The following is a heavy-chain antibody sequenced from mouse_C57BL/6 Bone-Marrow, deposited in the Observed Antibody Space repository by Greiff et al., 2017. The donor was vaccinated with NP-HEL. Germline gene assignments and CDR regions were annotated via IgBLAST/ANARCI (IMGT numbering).Heavy chain of an antibody. J-gene: IGHJ2*01. Sequence: QVQLKQSGPGILQPSQTLSLTCSFSGFSLSTFGMGVGWIRQPSGKGLEWLAHIWWDDDKYYNPALKSRLTISKDTSKNQLFLKIANVDTADTATYYCARSHYYGSSYVGFDYWGQGTTLTVSS. CDR1: GFSLSTFGMG. CDR2: IWWDDDK. V-gene: IGHV8-8*01. CDR3: ARSHYYGSSYVGFDY. D-gene: IGHD1-1*01.